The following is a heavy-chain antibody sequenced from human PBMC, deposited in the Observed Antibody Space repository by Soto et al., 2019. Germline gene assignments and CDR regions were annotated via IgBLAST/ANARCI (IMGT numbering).Heavy chain of an antibody. J-gene: IGHJ4*02. CDR1: GGSFSGYY. D-gene: IGHD3-10*01. CDR2: INHSGST. CDR3: ASVHVAGDRNY. Sequence: PSETLSLTCAVYGGSFSGYYWSWIRQPPGKGLEWIGEINHSGSTNYNPSLKSRVTISVDTSKNQFSPKLSSVTAADTAVYYCASVHVAGDRNYWGQGTLVTVSS. V-gene: IGHV4-34*01.